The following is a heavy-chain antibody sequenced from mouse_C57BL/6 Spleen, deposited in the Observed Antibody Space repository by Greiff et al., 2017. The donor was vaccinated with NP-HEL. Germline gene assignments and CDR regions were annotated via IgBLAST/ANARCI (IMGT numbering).Heavy chain of an antibody. V-gene: IGHV1-82*01. Sequence: VQVVESGPELVKPGASVKISCKASGYAFSSSWMNWVKQRPGKGLEWIGRIYPGDGDTNYNGKFKGKATLTADKSSSTAYMQLSSLTSEDSAVYFCARLATTVVATGAMDYWGQGTSVTVSS. D-gene: IGHD1-1*01. CDR1: GYAFSSSW. CDR2: IYPGDGDT. J-gene: IGHJ4*01. CDR3: ARLATTVVATGAMDY.